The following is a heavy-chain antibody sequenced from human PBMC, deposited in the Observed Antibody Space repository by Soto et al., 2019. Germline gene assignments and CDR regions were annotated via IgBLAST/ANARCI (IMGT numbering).Heavy chain of an antibody. CDR1: GYTFSRYG. V-gene: IGHV1-18*01. D-gene: IGHD2-15*01. J-gene: IGHJ6*02. CDR2: ISTYNENT. CDR3: AREGFCSSGSCALYFHDFFGMDV. Sequence: QAQLVQSGAEVKKPGASVKVSCKASGYTFSRYGISWVRQAPGQGLEWMGWISTYNENTKYAQKFQGRVTMTTDTSTNTAYMELRSLTSDDTAMYYCAREGFCSSGSCALYFHDFFGMDVWGQGTTVTVSS.